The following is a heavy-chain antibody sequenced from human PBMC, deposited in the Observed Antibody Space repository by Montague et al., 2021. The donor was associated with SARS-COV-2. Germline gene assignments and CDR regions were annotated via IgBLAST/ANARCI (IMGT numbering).Heavy chain of an antibody. V-gene: IGHV4-59*08. CDR2: ISDSGST. D-gene: IGHD6-19*01. J-gene: IGHJ4*02. CDR1: GGSISSFY. Sequence: SETLSLTCTVSGGSISSFYWSWFRQPPGKGLEWIGYISDSGSTNYNPSLTRRVTMSVDTYKNQFSLKVNSVTAADTAVYYCARHCSATLPAVYWGQGTLVTVSS. CDR3: ARHCSATLPAVY.